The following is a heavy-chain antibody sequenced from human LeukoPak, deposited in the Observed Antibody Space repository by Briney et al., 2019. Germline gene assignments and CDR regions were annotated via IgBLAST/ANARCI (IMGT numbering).Heavy chain of an antibody. Sequence: HPGGSLRLSCAASGFTFSNFLMTWVRQAPGKGPEWVSAISGSGGDTYYADSVKGRFTISRDNSKNTLYLQMNSLRSEDTAVYYCARDLHCGGDCYSDYWGQGTLVTVSS. V-gene: IGHV3-23*01. CDR3: ARDLHCGGDCYSDY. CDR2: ISGSGGDT. D-gene: IGHD2-21*02. CDR1: GFTFSNFL. J-gene: IGHJ4*02.